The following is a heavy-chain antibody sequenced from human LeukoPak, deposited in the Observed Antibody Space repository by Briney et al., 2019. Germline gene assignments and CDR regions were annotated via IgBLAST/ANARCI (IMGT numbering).Heavy chain of an antibody. CDR3: AVFSYSSSSGGEFDY. Sequence: PSETLSLTCTVSGVSISSSSYYWGWIRQPPGKGLEWIGSIYYSGSTYYNPSLKSRVTISVDTSKNQFSLKLSSVTAADTAVYYCAVFSYSSSSGGEFDYWGQGTLVTVSS. V-gene: IGHV4-39*01. CDR1: GVSISSSSYY. J-gene: IGHJ4*02. D-gene: IGHD6-13*01. CDR2: IYYSGST.